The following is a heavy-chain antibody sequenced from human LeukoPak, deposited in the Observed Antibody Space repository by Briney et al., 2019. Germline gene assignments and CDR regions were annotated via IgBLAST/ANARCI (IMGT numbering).Heavy chain of an antibody. CDR1: GGSISSSSYY. D-gene: IGHD2-2*02. CDR2: IYYSGST. J-gene: IGHJ6*04. CDR3: ARDYIGMDV. V-gene: IGHV4-31*03. Sequence: SETLSLTCTVSGGSISSSSYYWGWIRQPPGKGLEWIGYIYYSGSTYYNPSLKSRVTISVDTSKNQFSLKLSSVTAADTAVYYCARDYIGMDVWGKGTTVTVSS.